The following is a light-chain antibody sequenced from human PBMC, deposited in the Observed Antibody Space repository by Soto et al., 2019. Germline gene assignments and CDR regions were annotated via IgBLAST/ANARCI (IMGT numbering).Light chain of an antibody. CDR2: DAS. Sequence: ILLRHSPATLSLSPLERATLSCGSIQSVSKYLAWYQQKPGQSPRLLIHDASYRATGIPARFSGSGSGTDFTLTTRRLEPEDFAVYSCKKRSKWHTVHFGGGTXVEIK. CDR1: QSVSKY. J-gene: IGKJ4*01. CDR3: KKRSKWHTVH. V-gene: IGKV3-11*01.